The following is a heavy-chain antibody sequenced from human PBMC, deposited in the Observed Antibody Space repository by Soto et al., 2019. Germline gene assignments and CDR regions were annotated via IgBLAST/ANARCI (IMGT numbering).Heavy chain of an antibody. CDR3: AKELQRGIDV. D-gene: IGHD4-4*01. Sequence: QVHLVQSGAEVKQPGASVKVSCKASGYTFSVYHMHWVRQAPGQGLEWMGWAHPNSGGTNYAQSFEGRVTMTSDTSINTAYMELSRLTSDDTAVYYCAKELQRGIDVWGQGTTVTVSS. CDR2: AHPNSGGT. J-gene: IGHJ6*02. CDR1: GYTFSVYH. V-gene: IGHV1-2*02.